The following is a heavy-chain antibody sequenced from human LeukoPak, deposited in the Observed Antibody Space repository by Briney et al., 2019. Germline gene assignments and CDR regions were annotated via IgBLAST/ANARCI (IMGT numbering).Heavy chain of an antibody. D-gene: IGHD6-13*01. CDR2: ITGSGAST. J-gene: IGHJ6*03. CDR3: ARNQDSSWYYYYMDV. Sequence: SGGSQRLSCAASGFTFNNYAMTWVRQAPGKGLEWVTTITGSGASTYSADSVRGRFTISRDNSKNTLFLQMNSLRADDTAVYYCARNQDSSWYYYYMDVWGIGTMVTVSS. V-gene: IGHV3-23*01. CDR1: GFTFNNYA.